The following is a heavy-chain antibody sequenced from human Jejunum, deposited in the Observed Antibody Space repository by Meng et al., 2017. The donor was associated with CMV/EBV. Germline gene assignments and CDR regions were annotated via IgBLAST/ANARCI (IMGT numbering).Heavy chain of an antibody. CDR1: GGSISSNNFY. D-gene: IGHD6-13*01. J-gene: IGHJ4*02. Sequence: LTCPVSGGSISSNNFYWGWIRQPPGKGLEWIGSVYYSGSTDYNPSLKSRVSISVDTSKNQFSLKLSSVTAADTAVYYCARGGWYLDWGQGTLVTVSS. CDR2: VYYSGST. CDR3: ARGGWYLD. V-gene: IGHV4-39*07.